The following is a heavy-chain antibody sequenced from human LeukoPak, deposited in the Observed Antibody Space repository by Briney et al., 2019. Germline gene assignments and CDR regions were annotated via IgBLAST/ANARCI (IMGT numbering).Heavy chain of an antibody. CDR1: GGSISSYY. D-gene: IGHD1-26*01. V-gene: IGHV4-59*01. CDR2: IYYSGST. CDR3: ARDPLKWELLGWFDP. J-gene: IGHJ5*02. Sequence: LETLSLTCTVSGGSISSYYWSWIRQPPGKGLEWIGYIYYSGSTNYNPSLKSRVTISVDTSKNQFSLKLSSVTAADTAVYYCARDPLKWELLGWFDPWGQGTLVTVSS.